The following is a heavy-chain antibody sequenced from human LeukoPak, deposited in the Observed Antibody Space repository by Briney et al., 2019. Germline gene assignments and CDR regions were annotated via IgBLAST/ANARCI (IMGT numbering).Heavy chain of an antibody. Sequence: SETLSLTCTVSGGSISSYYWSWIRQPPGKGLEWIGYIYYSGSTNYNPSLKSRVTISVDTSKNQFSLKLSSVTAADTAVYYCARPYGSGSYNNWGQGTLVTVSS. CDR3: ARPYGSGSYNN. CDR2: IYYSGST. CDR1: GGSISSYY. V-gene: IGHV4-59*01. D-gene: IGHD3-10*01. J-gene: IGHJ4*02.